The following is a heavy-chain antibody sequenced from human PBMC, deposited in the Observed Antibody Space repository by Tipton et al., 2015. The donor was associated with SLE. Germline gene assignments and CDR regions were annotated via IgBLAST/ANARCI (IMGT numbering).Heavy chain of an antibody. Sequence: TLSLTCTVSGYSISSGYYWGWIRQPPGKGLEWIGIIYHSGSTYYNPSLKSRVTISVDTSKNQFSLKLSSVTAADTAVYYCARASPGRFFDYWGQGTLVTVSS. CDR2: IYHSGST. CDR1: GYSISSGYY. J-gene: IGHJ4*02. V-gene: IGHV4-38-2*02. CDR3: ARASPGRFFDY.